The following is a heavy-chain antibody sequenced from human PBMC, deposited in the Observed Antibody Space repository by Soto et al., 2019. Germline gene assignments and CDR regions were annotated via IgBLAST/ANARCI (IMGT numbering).Heavy chain of an antibody. CDR1: GGSFSGYY. CDR2: INHSGST. J-gene: IGHJ5*02. Sequence: SETLSLTCAVYGGSFSGYYWSWIRQPPGKGLEWIGEINHSGSTNYNPSLKSRVTISVDTSKNQFSLKLSSVTAADTAVYYCARGTRRNEREFDPWGQGTLVTVSS. V-gene: IGHV4-34*01. D-gene: IGHD1-1*01. CDR3: ARGTRRNEREFDP.